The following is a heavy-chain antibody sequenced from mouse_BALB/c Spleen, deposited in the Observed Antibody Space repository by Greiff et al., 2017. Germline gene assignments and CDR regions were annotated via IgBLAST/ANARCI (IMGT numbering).Heavy chain of an antibody. J-gene: IGHJ4*01. CDR3: AGGLRQRGYYYAMDY. V-gene: IGHV2-2*02. CDR2: IWSGGST. Sequence: VKLVESGPGLVQPSQSLSITCTVSGFSLTSYGVHWVRQSPGKGLEWLGVIWSGGSTDYNAAFISRLSISKDNSKSQVFFKMNSLQANDTAIYYCAGGLRQRGYYYAMDYWGQGTSVTVSS. D-gene: IGHD2-4*01. CDR1: GFSLTSYG.